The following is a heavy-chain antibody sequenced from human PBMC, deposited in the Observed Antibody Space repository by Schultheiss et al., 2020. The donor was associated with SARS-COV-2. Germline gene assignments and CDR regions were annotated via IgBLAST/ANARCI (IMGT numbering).Heavy chain of an antibody. CDR3: VRGVGTGTYSDSFDI. V-gene: IGHV4-34*01. CDR1: GGSISSYY. CDR2: VSQAGST. D-gene: IGHD3-10*01. J-gene: IGHJ3*02. Sequence: SETLSLTCTVSGGSISSYYWGWIRQHPGKGLEWIGEVSQAGSTKYNPSLKSRVTISIDTSKNEFSLKLKSVTAADTAVFFCVRGVGTGTYSDSFDIWGQGTRVTVSS.